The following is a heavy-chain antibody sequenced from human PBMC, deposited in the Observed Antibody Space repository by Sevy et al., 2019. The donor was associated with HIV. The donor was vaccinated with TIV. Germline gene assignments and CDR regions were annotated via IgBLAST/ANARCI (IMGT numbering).Heavy chain of an antibody. J-gene: IGHJ4*02. CDR3: YTSIVAAGDY. V-gene: IGHV3-74*01. Sequence: GGSLRLSCAASGFTFSSYWMHWVHQAPGKGLVWVSRINSDGSSTSYADSVKGRFTISRDNAKNTLYLQMNSLRAEDTALYYCYTSIVAAGDYWGQGTLVTVSS. D-gene: IGHD6-13*01. CDR1: GFTFSSYW. CDR2: INSDGSST.